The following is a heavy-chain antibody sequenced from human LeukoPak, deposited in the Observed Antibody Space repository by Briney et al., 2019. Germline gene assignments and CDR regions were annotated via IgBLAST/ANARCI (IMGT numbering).Heavy chain of an antibody. V-gene: IGHV1-69*04. Sequence: ASVKVSCKASGGTFSSYAISWVRQAPGQGLEWMGRIIPILGIANYAQKFQGRVTITADKSTSTAYMELSSLRSEDTAVYYCAREGGDYWTFPDDYWXQGTLVTVSS. CDR2: IIPILGIA. CDR1: GGTFSSYA. J-gene: IGHJ4*02. D-gene: IGHD3-22*01. CDR3: AREGGDYWTFPDDY.